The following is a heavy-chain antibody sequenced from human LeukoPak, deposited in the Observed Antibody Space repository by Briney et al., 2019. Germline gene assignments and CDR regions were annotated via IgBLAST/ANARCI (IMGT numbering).Heavy chain of an antibody. CDR2: INHSGST. Sequence: SETLSLTCAVYGESFSDYYWSRVRQPPGKGLEWMGEINHSGSTNYNPSLKRRGTISVNTSKNPFSLKLTSVTAADTAVYYCARAGFALAPHRGTPFDYWGQGTLVTVSS. CDR3: ARAGFALAPHRGTPFDY. V-gene: IGHV4-34*01. D-gene: IGHD6-6*01. CDR1: GESFSDYY. J-gene: IGHJ4*02.